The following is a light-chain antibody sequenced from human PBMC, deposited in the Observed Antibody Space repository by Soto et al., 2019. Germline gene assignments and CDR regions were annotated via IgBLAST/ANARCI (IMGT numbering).Light chain of an antibody. J-gene: IGKJ1*01. CDR2: GAS. CDR3: QQYGSSPGT. V-gene: IGKV3-20*01. Sequence: EIVLTQSPGTLSLSPGERASLSCRASQSVTNRYFAWYQQKPGQAPRLLIYGASSRATGIPDRFSGSGSGTDFTLTISRLEPEDFAVYYCQQYGSSPGTFGQGTKVEIK. CDR1: QSVTNRY.